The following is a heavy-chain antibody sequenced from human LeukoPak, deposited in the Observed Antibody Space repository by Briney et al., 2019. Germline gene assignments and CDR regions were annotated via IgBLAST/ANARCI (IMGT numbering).Heavy chain of an antibody. CDR1: GFTFSSYW. V-gene: IGHV3-7*01. Sequence: GGSLRLSCAASGFTFSSYWMSWVRQAPGKGLEWVANINQDGSEKYYVDSVKGRFTISRDNSKNTLYLQMNSLRAEDTAVYYCAKDYLRGSYYYDSSGPSLPDYWGQGTLVTVSS. CDR3: AKDYLRGSYYYDSSGPSLPDY. CDR2: INQDGSEK. D-gene: IGHD3-22*01. J-gene: IGHJ4*02.